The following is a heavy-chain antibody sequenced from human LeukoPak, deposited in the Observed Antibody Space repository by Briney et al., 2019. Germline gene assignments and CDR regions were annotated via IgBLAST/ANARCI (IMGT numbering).Heavy chain of an antibody. CDR1: GYSFTNYW. V-gene: IGHV5-51*01. J-gene: IGHJ5*02. D-gene: IGHD5-12*01. Sequence: GESLKISCKGSGYSFTNYWIGWMRQMPGKVLEWMGIIYPCSSDIRYNPSFQGQVTISADKSISTAFLQRSSLKAPDTAIYYLARLPAWGNSGCRWFVPWGQGSLVTDS. CDR3: ARLPAWGNSGCRWFVP. CDR2: IYPCSSDI.